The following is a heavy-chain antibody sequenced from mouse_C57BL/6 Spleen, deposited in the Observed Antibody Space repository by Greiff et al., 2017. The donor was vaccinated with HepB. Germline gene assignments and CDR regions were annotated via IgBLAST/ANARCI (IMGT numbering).Heavy chain of an antibody. D-gene: IGHD3-1*01. Sequence: EVMLVESGGGLVKPGGSLKLSCATSGFTFSDYGMHWVRQAPEKGLEWVAYISSGSSTIYYADTVKGRFTISRDNAKNTLFLQMTSLRSEDTAMYYCAISNLGFDYWGQGTTLTVSS. V-gene: IGHV5-17*01. CDR2: ISSGSSTI. CDR1: GFTFSDYG. J-gene: IGHJ2*01. CDR3: AISNLGFDY.